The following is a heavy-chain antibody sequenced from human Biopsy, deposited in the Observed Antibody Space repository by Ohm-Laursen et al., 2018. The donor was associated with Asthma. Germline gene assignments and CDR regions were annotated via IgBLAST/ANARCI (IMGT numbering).Heavy chain of an antibody. CDR1: GYSLTDLS. J-gene: IGHJ4*02. Sequence: GASVKLSCKISGYSLTDLSMHWVRQAPGQGLEWMGGHDHEEGGTVNARRFQGRVTMTEDTSTDTAYMELSSLSSDDTAVYYCASDFPKDYVRYNFQFWGQGTLVTVSS. CDR2: HDHEEGGT. V-gene: IGHV1-24*01. CDR3: ASDFPKDYVRYNFQF. D-gene: IGHD4-17*01.